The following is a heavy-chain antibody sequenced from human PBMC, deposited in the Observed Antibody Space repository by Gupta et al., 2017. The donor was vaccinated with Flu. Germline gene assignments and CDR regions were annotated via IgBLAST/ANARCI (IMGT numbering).Heavy chain of an antibody. CDR3: ARDLFSIVDYYNSSETPAGSGNYFDY. J-gene: IGHJ4*02. CDR1: GYSLSSGYY. Sequence: QVQLQESGPGLVKPSETLSLTCAVSGYSLSSGYYWGWIWQPPGKGLARIGSIYHSGSTYYNPSLKSRVTISVDTSKNQFSLKLSSVTAADTAVYYCARDLFSIVDYYNSSETPAGSGNYFDYWGQGTLVTVSS. V-gene: IGHV4-38-2*02. D-gene: IGHD3-22*01. CDR2: IYHSGST.